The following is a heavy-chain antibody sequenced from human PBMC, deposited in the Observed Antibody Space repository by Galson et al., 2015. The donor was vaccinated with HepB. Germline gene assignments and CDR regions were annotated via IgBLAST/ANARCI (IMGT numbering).Heavy chain of an antibody. D-gene: IGHD3-22*01. Sequence: SLRLSCAASGFTFSSYSMNWVRQAPGKGLEWVSYISSSSSTIYYADSVKGRFTISRDNAKNSLYLQMNSLRDEDTAVYYCARDGYYDSSGYYRDRVTYYYYGMDVWGQGTTVTVSS. J-gene: IGHJ6*02. CDR3: ARDGYYDSSGYYRDRVTYYYYGMDV. V-gene: IGHV3-48*02. CDR2: ISSSSSTI. CDR1: GFTFSSYS.